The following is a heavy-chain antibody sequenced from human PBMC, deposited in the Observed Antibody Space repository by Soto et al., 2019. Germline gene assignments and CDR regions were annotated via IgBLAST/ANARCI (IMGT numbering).Heavy chain of an antibody. D-gene: IGHD6-25*01. CDR3: ARERPGSLRFFDY. J-gene: IGHJ4*02. CDR2: IYYSGST. V-gene: IGHV4-30-4*01. CDR1: GGSISSGDYY. Sequence: QVQLQESGPGLVKPSQTLSLTCTVSGGSISSGDYYWSWIRQPPGKGLEWIGYIYYSGSTYYNPSLKSRVTISVDTSKNQFSLKLSSVTAADTAMYYCARERPGSLRFFDYWGQGTLVTVSS.